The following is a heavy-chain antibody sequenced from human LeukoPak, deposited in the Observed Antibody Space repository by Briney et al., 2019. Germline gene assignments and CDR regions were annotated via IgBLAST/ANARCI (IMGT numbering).Heavy chain of an antibody. J-gene: IGHJ6*02. V-gene: IGHV4-30-4*01. D-gene: IGHD3-16*01. CDR1: GASIRSGDHY. Sequence: PSQTLSLTCNVSGASIRSGDHYRSWLRQPPGKGLEWIGYIYFSGSLYYSPSLKGRLTISVDTSKNQFSLRLSSVTAADTAVYYCARHGGVSGTYFPPHHYGMDVWGQGTTVTVSS. CDR3: ARHGGVSGTYFPPHHYGMDV. CDR2: IYFSGSL.